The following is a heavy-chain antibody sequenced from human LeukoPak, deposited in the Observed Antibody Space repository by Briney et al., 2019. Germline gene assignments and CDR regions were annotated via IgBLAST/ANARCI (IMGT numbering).Heavy chain of an antibody. V-gene: IGHV3-33*01. J-gene: IGHJ4*02. D-gene: IGHD2-15*01. CDR2: IWYDGSNK. CDR3: ARDTVRLSLPPPFPGDY. Sequence: PGRSLRLSCAASGFTFSSYGMHWVRQAPGKGLEWVAVIWYDGSNKYYADSVKGRFTISRDNSKNTLYLQMNSLRAEDTAVYYCARDTVRLSLPPPFPGDYWDQGTLVTVSS. CDR1: GFTFSSYG.